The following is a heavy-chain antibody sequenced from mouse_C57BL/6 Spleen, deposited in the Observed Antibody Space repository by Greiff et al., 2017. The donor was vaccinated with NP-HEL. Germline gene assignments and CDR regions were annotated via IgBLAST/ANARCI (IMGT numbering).Heavy chain of an antibody. D-gene: IGHD2-3*01. V-gene: IGHV1-76*01. Sequence: VQLQQSGAELVRPGASVKLSCKASGYTFTDYYINWVKQRPGQGLEWIARIYPGSGNTYYNEKFKGKATLTAEKSSSTAYMQLSSLTSEDSAVYFCARDGYYYARDYWGQGTSVTVSS. CDR3: ARDGYYYARDY. CDR2: IYPGSGNT. J-gene: IGHJ4*01. CDR1: GYTFTDYY.